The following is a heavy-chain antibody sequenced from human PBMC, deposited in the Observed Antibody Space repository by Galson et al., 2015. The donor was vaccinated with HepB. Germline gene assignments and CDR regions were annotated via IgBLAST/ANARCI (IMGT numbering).Heavy chain of an antibody. CDR1: GGTFSSYA. CDR2: IIPIFGTA. CDR3: AREDRITIFTQRWFDP. J-gene: IGHJ5*02. D-gene: IGHD3-9*01. V-gene: IGHV1-69*13. Sequence: SVKVSCKASGGTFSSYAISWVRQAPGQGLEWMGGIIPIFGTANYAQKFQGRVTITADESTSTAYMELSSLRSEDTAVYYCAREDRITIFTQRWFDPWGQGTLVTVSS.